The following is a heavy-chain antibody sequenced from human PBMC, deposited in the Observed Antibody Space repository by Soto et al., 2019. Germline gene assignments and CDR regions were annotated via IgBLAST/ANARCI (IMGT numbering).Heavy chain of an antibody. V-gene: IGHV4-31*03. CDR3: ARESDWPRGYFES. CDR1: GGSISSGYYF. CDR2: ISYSGST. D-gene: IGHD2-21*01. J-gene: IGHJ4*02. Sequence: SETLSLTCSVSGGSISSGYYFCTWIRQRPGEGLEWIGYISYSGSTNYNTSLESRITMSVDTSKNQFSLKLNSVTAADTAVYYCARESDWPRGYFESWGQGIQVTVSS.